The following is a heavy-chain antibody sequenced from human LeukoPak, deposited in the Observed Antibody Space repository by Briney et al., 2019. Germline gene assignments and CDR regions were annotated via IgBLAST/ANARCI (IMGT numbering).Heavy chain of an antibody. V-gene: IGHV3-30-3*01. CDR2: ISYDGSNK. CDR3: ARDLDSHLVTSYGMDV. Sequence: GRSLRLSCAASGFTFSSYAMHWVRQAPGKGLEWVAVISYDGSNKYYADPVKGRFTISRDNSKNTLYLQMNSLRAEDTAVYYCARDLDSHLVTSYGMDVWGQGTTVTVSS. J-gene: IGHJ6*02. D-gene: IGHD3-9*01. CDR1: GFTFSSYA.